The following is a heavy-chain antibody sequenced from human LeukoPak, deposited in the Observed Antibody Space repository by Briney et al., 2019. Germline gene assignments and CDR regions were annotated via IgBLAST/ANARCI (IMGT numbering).Heavy chain of an antibody. CDR2: ISAYNGNT. J-gene: IGHJ6*03. V-gene: IGHV1-18*01. Sequence: ASVKVSCKASGYTFTSYGISWVRQAPGQGLEWMGWISAYNGNTNYAQKLQGRVTMTTDTSTSTAYMELRSLRSDDTAVYYCAREQAVDALHYYYMDVWGKGTTVTVSS. CDR1: GYTFTSYG. CDR3: AREQAVDALHYYYMDV. D-gene: IGHD6-19*01.